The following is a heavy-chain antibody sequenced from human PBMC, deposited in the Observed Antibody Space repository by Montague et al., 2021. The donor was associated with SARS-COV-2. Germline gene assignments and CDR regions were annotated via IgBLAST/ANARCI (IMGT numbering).Heavy chain of an antibody. CDR2: IHDSGRN. Sequence: SETLSLTCSVSGGSIGSDYWSGRRQPPGKGLEGSGHIHDSGRNTYSNSFKSRVTISIDTPKNQFSLKLSSVTAADTAVYYCSRSLDPSGTYYLPYWGQGTPVTVSS. D-gene: IGHD3-10*01. V-gene: IGHV4-59*01. J-gene: IGHJ4*02. CDR1: GGSIGSDY. CDR3: SRSLDPSGTYYLPY.